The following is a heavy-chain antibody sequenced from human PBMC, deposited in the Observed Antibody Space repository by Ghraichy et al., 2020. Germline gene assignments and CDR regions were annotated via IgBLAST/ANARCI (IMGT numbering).Heavy chain of an antibody. D-gene: IGHD1-26*01. CDR3: ARYASESPEWELKGWYFDL. CDR1: GYTFTSYG. Sequence: ASVKVSCKASGYTFTSYGISWVRQAPGQGLEWMGWISAYNGNTNYAQKLQGRVTMTTDTSTSTAYMELRSLRSDDTAVYYCARYASESPEWELKGWYFDLWGRGTLVTVSS. J-gene: IGHJ2*01. V-gene: IGHV1-18*04. CDR2: ISAYNGNT.